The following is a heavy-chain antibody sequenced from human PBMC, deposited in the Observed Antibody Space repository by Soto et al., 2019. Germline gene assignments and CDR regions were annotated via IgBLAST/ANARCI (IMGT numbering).Heavy chain of an antibody. CDR3: ARRVAVAVHTSVAHFDY. J-gene: IGHJ4*02. Sequence: QVQLQESGPGLVKPSGTLSRTCAVSSGSISSSNWWSWVRQPPGKGLEWIGEIYHSGSTNYNPSLKSRVTISVDKSKNQFSLKLSSVTAADTAVYYCARRVAVAVHTSVAHFDYWGQGTLVTVSS. V-gene: IGHV4-4*02. D-gene: IGHD6-19*01. CDR1: SGSISSSNW. CDR2: IYHSGST.